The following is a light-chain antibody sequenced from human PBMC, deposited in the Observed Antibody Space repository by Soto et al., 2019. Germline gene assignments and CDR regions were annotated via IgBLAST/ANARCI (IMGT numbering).Light chain of an antibody. Sequence: EIVLTQSPGTLSLSPGERATLSCRASQSVSSSYLAWYQQKPGQAPRLLIYGASSRATGIPDRFSGSGSGTDFTLTISRLEPEDLAVYYWHQYDSSPLTFGGGTKVEIK. CDR1: QSVSSSY. J-gene: IGKJ4*01. CDR3: HQYDSSPLT. CDR2: GAS. V-gene: IGKV3-20*01.